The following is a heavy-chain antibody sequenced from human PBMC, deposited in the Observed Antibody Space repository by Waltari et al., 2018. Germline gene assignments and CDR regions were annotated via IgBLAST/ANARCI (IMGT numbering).Heavy chain of an antibody. CDR3: VEDSFWGFFDF. D-gene: IGHD7-27*01. V-gene: IGHV3-43D*03. J-gene: IGHJ2*01. Sequence: EKQLVESGGGVAQPGGSLRLSCEASGCTFGNYAFHWVRQVPGKGMHWVSLINWDGGDIYYADLVKGRFTISSDNSKNFLYLQMSSLRPEHTGLYECVEDSFWGFFDFWGRGTLVTVSS. CDR2: INWDGGDI. CDR1: GCTFGNYA.